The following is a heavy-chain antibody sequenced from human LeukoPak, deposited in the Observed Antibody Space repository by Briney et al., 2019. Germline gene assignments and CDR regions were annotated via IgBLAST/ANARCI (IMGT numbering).Heavy chain of an antibody. J-gene: IGHJ4*01. Sequence: SETLSLTCTVSGDSIDSDNYYWGWIRQPPGKGLEWIGYIYYSGSTNYNPSLKSRVTISVDTSKNQFSLKLSSVTAADTAVYFCAKTGYCSDGSRYREYYLDFWGQGTLVNGFS. CDR3: AKTGYCSDGSRYREYYLDF. V-gene: IGHV4-61*01. D-gene: IGHD2-15*01. CDR2: IYYSGST. CDR1: GDSIDSDNYY.